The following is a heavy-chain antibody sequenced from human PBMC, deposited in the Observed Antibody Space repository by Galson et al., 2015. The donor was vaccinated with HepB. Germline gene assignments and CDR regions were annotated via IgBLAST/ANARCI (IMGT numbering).Heavy chain of an antibody. V-gene: IGHV5-10-1*01. D-gene: IGHD5-18*01. CDR2: IDPSDSYT. Sequence: SGAEVKKPGESLRISCKGSGYSFTSYWISWVRQMPGKGLEWMGRIDPSDSYTNYSPSFQGHVTISADKSISTAYLQWSSLKASDTAMYYCARRTEDTAMAYYYYGMDVWGQGTAVTVSS. J-gene: IGHJ6*02. CDR3: ARRTEDTAMAYYYYGMDV. CDR1: GYSFTSYW.